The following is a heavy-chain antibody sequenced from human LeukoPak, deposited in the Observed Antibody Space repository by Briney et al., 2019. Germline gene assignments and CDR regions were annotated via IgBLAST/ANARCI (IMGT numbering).Heavy chain of an antibody. CDR1: GGSISNRNYY. D-gene: IGHD2-2*02. Sequence: PSETLSLTCTVSGGSISNRNYYWIWIRQPPGKGLEWIGCVYYSGSTYYNPSLKSRVTISVDTSKNQFSLKLSSVTAADTAVYSCASSPGGYCSSTSCYTGGRLDYWGQGILVTVSS. V-gene: IGHV4-39*01. J-gene: IGHJ4*02. CDR3: ASSPGGYCSSTSCYTGGRLDY. CDR2: VYYSGST.